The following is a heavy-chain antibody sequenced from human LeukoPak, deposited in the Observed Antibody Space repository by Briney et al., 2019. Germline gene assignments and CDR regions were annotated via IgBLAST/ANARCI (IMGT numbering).Heavy chain of an antibody. CDR1: GIAFSTYA. CDR3: AKDTAQGYTYGIIEQDY. J-gene: IGHJ4*02. D-gene: IGHD5-18*01. V-gene: IGHV3-23*01. Sequence: GGSLRLSCAASGIAFSTYAMSWVRQAPGKGLEWVSVVSESGEITHYADSVKGRFTISRDNSKNTVYLQMNSLRAEDSAVYYCAKDTAQGYTYGIIEQDYWGQGTRVTVSS. CDR2: VSESGEIT.